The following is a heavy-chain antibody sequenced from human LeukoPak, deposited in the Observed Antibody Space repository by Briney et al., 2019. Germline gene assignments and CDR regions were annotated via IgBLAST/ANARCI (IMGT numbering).Heavy chain of an antibody. Sequence: ASVKVSCKASGYTFTNYGISWVRQAPGQGLEWMGWISAYNGYTKSAQNFQGRVTMTTDTSTSTAYMELRSLRSDDTAVYYCARMMTPRLYYASSGYCYGAFDIWGQGTMVTVSS. CDR2: ISAYNGYT. D-gene: IGHD3-22*01. CDR3: ARMMTPRLYYASSGYCYGAFDI. J-gene: IGHJ3*02. CDR1: GYTFTNYG. V-gene: IGHV1-18*01.